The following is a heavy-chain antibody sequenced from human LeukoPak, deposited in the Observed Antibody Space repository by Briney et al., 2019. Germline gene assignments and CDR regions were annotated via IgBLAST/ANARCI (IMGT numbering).Heavy chain of an antibody. D-gene: IGHD4-23*01. CDR3: ASQTLKWIYGGIDAFDI. Sequence: GGSLRLSCAASGFTFSSYSMNWVRQALGKGLEWVSSISSSSSYIYYADSVKGRFTISRGNAKNSLYLQMNSLRAEDTAVYYCASQTLKWIYGGIDAFDIWGQGTMVTVSS. CDR1: GFTFSSYS. CDR2: ISSSSSYI. V-gene: IGHV3-21*01. J-gene: IGHJ3*02.